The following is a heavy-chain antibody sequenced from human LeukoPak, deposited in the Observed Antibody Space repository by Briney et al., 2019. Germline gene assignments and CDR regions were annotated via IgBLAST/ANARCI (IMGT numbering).Heavy chain of an antibody. CDR3: ARDSGTTGEVKFDP. V-gene: IGHV4-4*07. CDR2: IYTSGGT. J-gene: IGHJ5*02. CDR1: GGSVSSYY. D-gene: IGHD3-10*01. Sequence: SETLSLTCTVSGGSVSSYYWSWIRQPAGKGLEWIGRIYTSGGTDYNPSLKSRVIMSVDTSKNHLSLKLTSVTAADTAVYYCARDSGTTGEVKFDPWGQGILVTVSS.